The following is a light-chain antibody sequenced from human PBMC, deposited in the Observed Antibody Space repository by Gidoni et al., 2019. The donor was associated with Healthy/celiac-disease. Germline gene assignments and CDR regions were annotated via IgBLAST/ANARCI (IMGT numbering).Light chain of an antibody. Sequence: QSALTQPASVSGSPGQSITLSCTGTSSDVGGYNYGSWYQQHPGKAPKLMIYEVSNRPSGVSNRFSGSKSGNTASLTISGLQAEDEADYYCSSYTSSSTRFGTGTKVTVL. CDR1: SSDVGGYNY. CDR3: SSYTSSSTR. J-gene: IGLJ1*01. V-gene: IGLV2-14*01. CDR2: EVS.